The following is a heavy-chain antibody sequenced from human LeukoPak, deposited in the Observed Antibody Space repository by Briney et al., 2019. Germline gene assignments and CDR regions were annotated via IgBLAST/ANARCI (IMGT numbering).Heavy chain of an antibody. CDR1: GFTFSNYW. Sequence: GGSLRLSCAASGFTFSNYWMHWVRQAPGKGLVWVSRINSDGINTSYADSVKGRFTISRDNAKNSLYLQMNSLRAEDTALYYCARDDYGSGSWSDYWGQGTLVTVSS. CDR3: ARDDYGSGSWSDY. V-gene: IGHV3-74*01. J-gene: IGHJ4*02. CDR2: INSDGINT. D-gene: IGHD3-10*01.